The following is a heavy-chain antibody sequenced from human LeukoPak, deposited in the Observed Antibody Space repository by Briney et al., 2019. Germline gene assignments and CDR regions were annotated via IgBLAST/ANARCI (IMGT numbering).Heavy chain of an antibody. J-gene: IGHJ4*02. CDR2: IYTSGST. CDR1: GGSISSYY. D-gene: IGHD6-19*01. CDR3: ARVWGWGGSSGWYRSEQFDY. V-gene: IGHV4-4*07. Sequence: SETLSLTCTVSGGSISSYYWSWIRQPAGKGLEWIGRIYTSGSTNYNPSLKSRVTISVDTSKNQFSLKLSSVTAADTAVYYCARVWGWGGSSGWYRSEQFDYWGQGTLVTVSS.